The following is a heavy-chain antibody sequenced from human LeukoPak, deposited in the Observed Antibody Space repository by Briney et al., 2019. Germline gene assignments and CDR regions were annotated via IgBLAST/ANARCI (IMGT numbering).Heavy chain of an antibody. V-gene: IGHV1-69*05. J-gene: IGHJ4*02. CDR3: ARGVLRYFDWLAFDY. CDR1: GGTFSGYA. CDR2: IIPIFGTA. Sequence: SVKDSCKASGGTFSGYAISWVRQAPGQGLEWMGRIIPIFGTANYAQKFQGRVTITTDESTSTAYMELSSLRSEDTAVYYCARGVLRYFDWLAFDYWGQGTLVTVSS. D-gene: IGHD3-9*01.